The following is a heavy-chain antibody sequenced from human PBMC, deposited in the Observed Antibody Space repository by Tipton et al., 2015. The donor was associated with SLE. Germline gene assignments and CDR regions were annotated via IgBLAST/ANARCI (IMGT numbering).Heavy chain of an antibody. Sequence: TLSLTCTVSGGSISSYYWSWIRQPPGKGLEWIGYIYYSGSTNYNPSLKSRVTISVGTSKNQFSLKLSSVTAADTAVYYCARGHTAMVGSLYYYGMDVWGQGTTVTVSS. CDR1: GGSISSYY. V-gene: IGHV4-59*12. D-gene: IGHD5-18*01. CDR3: ARGHTAMVGSLYYYGMDV. J-gene: IGHJ6*02. CDR2: IYYSGST.